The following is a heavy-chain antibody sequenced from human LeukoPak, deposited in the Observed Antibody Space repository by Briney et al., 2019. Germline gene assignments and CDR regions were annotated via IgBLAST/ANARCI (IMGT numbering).Heavy chain of an antibody. Sequence: SETLSLTCAVSGYSISSGYYWGWIRPTPGKGLEWIGNIYHSGSTYYNPSLKRRVTISVDTSKNQFSLNLSSVTAADTAVYYCARLYYDSSGYYQICYFDYWGQGTLVTVSS. J-gene: IGHJ4*02. D-gene: IGHD3-22*01. CDR2: IYHSGST. CDR3: ARLYYDSSGYYQICYFDY. V-gene: IGHV4-38-2*01. CDR1: GYSISSGYY.